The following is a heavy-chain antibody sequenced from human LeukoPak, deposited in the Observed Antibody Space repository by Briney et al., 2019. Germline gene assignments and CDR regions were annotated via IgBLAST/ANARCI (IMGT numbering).Heavy chain of an antibody. V-gene: IGHV1-8*01. Sequence: RASVKVSCTASGYTFTTYDINWVRQAPGQGLEWMGWMNPNSGNTGYAQKFQGRVTMTRNTSISTAYMELSSLRSEDTAVYYCARGVGIVATISKKHFDYWGQGTLVTVSS. J-gene: IGHJ4*02. CDR1: GYTFTTYD. CDR2: MNPNSGNT. D-gene: IGHD5-12*01. CDR3: ARGVGIVATISKKHFDY.